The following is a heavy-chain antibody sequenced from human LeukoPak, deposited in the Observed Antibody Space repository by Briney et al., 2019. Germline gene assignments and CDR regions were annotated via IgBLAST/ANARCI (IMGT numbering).Heavy chain of an antibody. V-gene: IGHV3-23*01. CDR2: ISGSGGST. D-gene: IGHD3-3*01. J-gene: IGHJ4*02. CDR1: GFTFSDYY. CDR3: AKDQFGSYDFWSGYFFH. Sequence: GGSLRLSCAASGFTFSDYYMSWIRQAPGKGLEWVSAISGSGGSTYYADSVKGRFTISRDNSKNTLYLQMNSLRAEDTAVYYCAKDQFGSYDFWSGYFFHWGQGTLVTVSS.